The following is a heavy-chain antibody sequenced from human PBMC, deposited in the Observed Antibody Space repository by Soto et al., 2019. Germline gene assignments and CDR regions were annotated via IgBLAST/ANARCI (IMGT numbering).Heavy chain of an antibody. CDR2: IYYSGSG. D-gene: IGHD2-2*01. Sequence: QLQLQESGPRLVKPSETLSLTCSVSGGSISSVSYYWGWIRQPPGKGLEWFGSIYYSGSGYYGPTHKRRVTMAEDTTRNRLSQELRSVPDANAAVYYCARLHCNSPTCVPLDPWGQGTMVTVSS. V-gene: IGHV4-39*01. CDR1: GGSISSVSYY. J-gene: IGHJ5*02. CDR3: ARLHCNSPTCVPLDP.